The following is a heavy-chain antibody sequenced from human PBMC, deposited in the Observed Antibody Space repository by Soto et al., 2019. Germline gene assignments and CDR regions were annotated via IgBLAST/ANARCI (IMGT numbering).Heavy chain of an antibody. D-gene: IGHD2-15*01. CDR3: ARDRRVVAARGSAFDI. Sequence: QVQLQESGPGLVKPSQTLSLTCTVSGGSISSGGYYWSWIRQHPGKGLEWIGYVYYRGSTYYNPSLKSRVTISVDPSKNQFYLKLSSVTAADTAVYYCARDRRVVAARGSAFDIWGQGTMVTVSS. CDR2: VYYRGST. V-gene: IGHV4-31*03. J-gene: IGHJ3*02. CDR1: GGSISSGGYY.